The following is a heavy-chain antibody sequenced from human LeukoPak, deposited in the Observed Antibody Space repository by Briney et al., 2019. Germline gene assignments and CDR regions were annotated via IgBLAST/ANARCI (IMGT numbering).Heavy chain of an antibody. Sequence: GGSLRLSCAASGFIFSSYWMTWVRQAPGMGLEWVANIRPDGSEKYYVDSVKGRFTISRDNAKNSLYLQMNSLRAEDTAVYYCARDGGSAMPFNYWGQGTLVTVSS. CDR1: GFIFSSYW. CDR3: ARDGGSAMPFNY. D-gene: IGHD2-2*01. CDR2: IRPDGSEK. J-gene: IGHJ4*02. V-gene: IGHV3-7*01.